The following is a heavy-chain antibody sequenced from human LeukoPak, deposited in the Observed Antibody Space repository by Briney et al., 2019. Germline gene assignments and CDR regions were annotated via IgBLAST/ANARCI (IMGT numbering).Heavy chain of an antibody. CDR1: GYTFTGYY. D-gene: IGHD2-15*01. CDR2: INPNSGGT. V-gene: IGHV1-2*02. CDR3: ARDDCSGGSCNFDY. J-gene: IGHJ4*02. Sequence: ASVKVSCKASGYTFTGYYMDWVRQAPGQGLEWMGWINPNSGGTNYAQKFQGRVTMTRDTSISTAYMELSRLRSDDTAVYYCARDDCSGGSCNFDYWGQGTLVTVSS.